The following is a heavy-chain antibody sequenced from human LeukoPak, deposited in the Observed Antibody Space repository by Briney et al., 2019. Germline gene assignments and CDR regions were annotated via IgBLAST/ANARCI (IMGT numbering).Heavy chain of an antibody. D-gene: IGHD4-17*01. V-gene: IGHV1-2*02. Sequence: ASVKVSCTASGYTFTGYYMHWVRQAPGQGLEWMGWINPNSGGTNYAQTFQGRVTMTRDTSISTVYIELSRLRSDDTAVYYCARDITAVTTGWYFDLWGRGTHVTVSS. CDR1: GYTFTGYY. CDR3: ARDITAVTTGWYFDL. J-gene: IGHJ2*01. CDR2: INPNSGGT.